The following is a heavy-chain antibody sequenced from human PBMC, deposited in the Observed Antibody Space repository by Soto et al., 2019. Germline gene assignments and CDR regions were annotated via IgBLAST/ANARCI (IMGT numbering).Heavy chain of an antibody. D-gene: IGHD3-3*01. Sequence: GGSLRLSCAASGFTFSDHYMDWVRQAPGEGLEWVGRIKNKANSYTTYYADSVKGRFTISRDNSKNTLYLQMNSLRAEDTAVYYCASTPLYYDFWSGPLDYGMDVWGQGTTVTVSS. CDR1: GFTFSDHY. V-gene: IGHV3-72*01. J-gene: IGHJ6*02. CDR2: IKNKANSYTT. CDR3: ASTPLYYDFWSGPLDYGMDV.